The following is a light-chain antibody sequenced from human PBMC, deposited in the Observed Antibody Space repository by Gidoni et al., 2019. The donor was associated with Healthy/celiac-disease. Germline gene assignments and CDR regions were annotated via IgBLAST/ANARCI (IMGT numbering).Light chain of an antibody. CDR3: CSYAGSSTVV. V-gene: IGLV2-23*01. CDR2: EGS. CDR1: SSDVGSYNL. Sequence: QSALPQPASVYGSPGKSTTISCTGTSSDVGSYNLVSGYQQQPGKAPKLMIYEGSKRPSGVSNRFAGSKSGNTSSLTISGLQSEDEADYYCCSYAGSSTVVFGGGTKLTVL. J-gene: IGLJ2*01.